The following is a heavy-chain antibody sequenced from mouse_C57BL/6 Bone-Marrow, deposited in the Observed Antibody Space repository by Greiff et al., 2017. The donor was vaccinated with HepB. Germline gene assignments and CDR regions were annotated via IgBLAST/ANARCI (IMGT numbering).Heavy chain of an antibody. D-gene: IGHD1-1*01. CDR1: GFTFTDYY. CDR3: ARHYYGSSPSDFDV. Sequence: EVMLVESGGGLVQPGGSLSLSCAASGFTFTDYYMSWVRQPPGKALEWLGFIRNKANGYTTEYSASVKGRFTISRDNSQSILYLQMNALRAEDSATYYCARHYYGSSPSDFDVWGTGTTVTVSS. V-gene: IGHV7-3*01. CDR2: IRNKANGYTT. J-gene: IGHJ1*03.